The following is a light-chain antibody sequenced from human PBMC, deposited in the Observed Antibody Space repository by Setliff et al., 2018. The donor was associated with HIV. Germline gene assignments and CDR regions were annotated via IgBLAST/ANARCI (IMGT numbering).Light chain of an antibody. CDR1: SSDIGGYNY. V-gene: IGLV2-14*03. CDR3: SSFTSSKALL. Sequence: QSALTQPASVSGSPGQSITISCTGTSSDIGGYNYVSWYQQLPGKTPKLLIYDVTNRPSGVPDRFSGSKSANTASLTISGLQAEDEADYYCSSFTSSKALLFGGGTQLTVL. J-gene: IGLJ3*02. CDR2: DVT.